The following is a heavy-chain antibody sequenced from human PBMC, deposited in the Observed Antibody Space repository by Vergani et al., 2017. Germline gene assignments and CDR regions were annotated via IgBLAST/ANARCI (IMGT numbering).Heavy chain of an antibody. J-gene: IGHJ4*02. CDR1: KFTFSDYY. CDR3: AHISSSGFVDY. V-gene: IGHV3-11*01. Sequence: QVQLVESGGGLVKPGGSLRLSCAASKFTFSDYYMSWIRQAPGKGLEWVSYISSSGSAIYYADSVKGRFTISRDNAKNSLYLQMNSLRAEYTAVYYCAHISSSGFVDYWGQGTLVTVSS. D-gene: IGHD6-6*01. CDR2: ISSSGSAI.